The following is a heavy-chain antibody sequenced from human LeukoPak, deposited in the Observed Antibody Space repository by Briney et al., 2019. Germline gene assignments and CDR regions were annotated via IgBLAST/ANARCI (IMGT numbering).Heavy chain of an antibody. CDR2: ISDSGGST. J-gene: IGHJ4*02. D-gene: IGHD3-22*01. CDR3: ASPYYYDSSGYYSRARDY. V-gene: IGHV3-23*01. CDR1: GFTFSSYA. Sequence: GGSLRLSCAASGFTFSSYAMSWVRQAPGKGLEWVSSISDSGGSTYYADSVKGRFTISRDNSKNTLYLQMNSLRAEDTAVYYCASPYYYDSSGYYSRARDYWGQGTLVTVSS.